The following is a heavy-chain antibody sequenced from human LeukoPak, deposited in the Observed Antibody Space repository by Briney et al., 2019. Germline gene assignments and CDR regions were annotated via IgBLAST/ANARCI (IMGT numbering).Heavy chain of an antibody. V-gene: IGHV4-31*03. CDR2: KYYSGSA. J-gene: IGHJ3*02. CDR1: GVSVSDGRYY. D-gene: IGHD2-2*01. Sequence: SETLSLTCNVSGVSVSDGRYYWTWIRQHPGKGLEWIGYKYYSGSAKYNPSLKSRLTISIDTSKNQFSLQLTSVTAADTATYYCATPYCSSISCLDVFNMWGQGTSVTVSS. CDR3: ATPYCSSISCLDVFNM.